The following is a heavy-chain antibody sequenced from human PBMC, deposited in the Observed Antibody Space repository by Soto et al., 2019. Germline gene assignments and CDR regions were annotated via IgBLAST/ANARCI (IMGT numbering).Heavy chain of an antibody. CDR3: ATGGSEGSSFFDY. CDR1: VFTFSSYG. CDR2: IWYDGSNK. Sequence: GGSLRLSCAASVFTFSSYGMHWVRQAPGKGLEWVAVIWYDGSNKYYADSVKGRFTISRDNSKNTLYLQMNSLRAEDTAVYYCATGGSEGSSFFDYWGQGTLVTVSS. J-gene: IGHJ4*02. V-gene: IGHV3-33*01. D-gene: IGHD1-26*01.